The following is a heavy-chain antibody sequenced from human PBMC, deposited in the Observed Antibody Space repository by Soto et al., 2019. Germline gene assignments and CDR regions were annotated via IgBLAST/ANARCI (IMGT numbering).Heavy chain of an antibody. CDR3: ARDCRGGSCDPGMDV. J-gene: IGHJ6*02. Sequence: EVHLVESGGGLVKPGGSLRLSCAASGFNFNGYTINWVRQAPGKRLEWLSSISSSGYIFSTDSVRGRFTISRDNAKNSVYLQINSLRAEDTAVYFCARDCRGGSCDPGMDVWGQGTTVTVSS. V-gene: IGHV3-21*01. CDR2: ISSSGYI. CDR1: GFNFNGYT. D-gene: IGHD2-15*01.